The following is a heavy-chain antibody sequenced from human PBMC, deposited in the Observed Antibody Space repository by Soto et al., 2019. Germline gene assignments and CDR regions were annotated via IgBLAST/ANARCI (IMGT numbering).Heavy chain of an antibody. V-gene: IGHV5-51*01. CDR2: IYRGDSDT. Sequence: PGESLKISCTGVGYSFTSYWIGWVRQMPGKGLAWMGIIYRGDSDTRYSPSFQGQVTISADKSISTVYLQWSSLKASDTAMYYCARGYCTTNICDPWFDPWGQGTLVTVS. CDR1: GYSFTSYW. J-gene: IGHJ5*02. CDR3: ARGYCTTNICDPWFDP. D-gene: IGHD2-8*01.